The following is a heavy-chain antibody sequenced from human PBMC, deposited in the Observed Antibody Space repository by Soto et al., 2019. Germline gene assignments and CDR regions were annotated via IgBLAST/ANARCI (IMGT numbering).Heavy chain of an antibody. J-gene: IGHJ4*02. V-gene: IGHV4-59*08. CDR2: IYYSGST. CDR1: GGSISSYY. Sequence: SETLSLTCTVSGGSISSYYWSWIRQPPGKGLEWIGYIYYSGSTNYNLSLKSRVTISVDTSRNQFSLKLNSVTAADTAVYYCARHILTGSYPYYFDYWGQGTLVTVSS. D-gene: IGHD3-9*01. CDR3: ARHILTGSYPYYFDY.